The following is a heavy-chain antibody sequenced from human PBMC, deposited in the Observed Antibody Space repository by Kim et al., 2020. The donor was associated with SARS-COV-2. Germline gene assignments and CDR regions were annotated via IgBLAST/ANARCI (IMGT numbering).Heavy chain of an antibody. J-gene: IGHJ5*02. V-gene: IGHV1-69*13. D-gene: IGHD2-15*01. CDR2: IIPIFGTA. Sequence: SVKVSCKASVGTFSSYAISWVRQAPGQGLEWMGGIIPIFGTAHYAQKFQGRVTITADESTSTAYMELSSLRSEDTAVYYCARAGTLPTVCSGGSCYLQWFDPWGQGTLVTVSS. CDR1: VGTFSSYA. CDR3: ARAGTLPTVCSGGSCYLQWFDP.